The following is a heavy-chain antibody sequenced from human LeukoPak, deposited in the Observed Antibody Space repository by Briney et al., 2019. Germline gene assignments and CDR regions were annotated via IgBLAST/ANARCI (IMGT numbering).Heavy chain of an antibody. V-gene: IGHV4-59*01. CDR3: ARSYSYYYYYMDV. D-gene: IGHD4-11*01. J-gene: IGHJ6*03. CDR2: IYYSGST. Sequence: SETLSLTCAVYGGSFSSYYWSWIRQPPGKGLEWIGYIYYSGSTNYNPSLKSRVTISVDTSKNQFSLKLSSVTAADTAVYYCARSYSYYYYYMDVWGKGTTVTVSS. CDR1: GGSFSSYY.